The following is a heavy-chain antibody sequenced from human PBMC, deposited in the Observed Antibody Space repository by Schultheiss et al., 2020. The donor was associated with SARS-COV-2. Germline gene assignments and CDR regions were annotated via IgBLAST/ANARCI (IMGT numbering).Heavy chain of an antibody. J-gene: IGHJ6*02. D-gene: IGHD1-26*01. CDR3: ARLLGATRGLYYYYGMDV. CDR2: IYYSGST. CDR1: GGSISSYY. V-gene: IGHV4-59*12. Sequence: SETLSLTCTVSGGSISSYYWSWIRQPPGKGLEWIGYIYYSGSTYYNPSLKSRVTISVDTSKNQFSLKLSSVTAADTAVYYCARLLGATRGLYYYYGMDVWGQGTTVTVSS.